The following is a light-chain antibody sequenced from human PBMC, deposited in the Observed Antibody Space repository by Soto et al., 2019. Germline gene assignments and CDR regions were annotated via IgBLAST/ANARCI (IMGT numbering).Light chain of an antibody. CDR3: SSYAGGIKWV. CDR2: EVS. J-gene: IGLJ3*02. V-gene: IGLV2-8*01. Sequence: QSVLTQPPSASGSPGQSVTISCTGTSSDVGGYNFVSWYQQHPGKAPKFMIYEVSKRPSGVPDRFSGSKSGNTASLTVSGLQAEDEADYYCSSYAGGIKWVFGGGTKVTAL. CDR1: SSDVGGYNF.